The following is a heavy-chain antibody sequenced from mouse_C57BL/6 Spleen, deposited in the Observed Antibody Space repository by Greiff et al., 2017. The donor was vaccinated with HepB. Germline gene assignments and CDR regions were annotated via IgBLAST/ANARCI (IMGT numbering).Heavy chain of an antibody. V-gene: IGHV1-69*01. J-gene: IGHJ3*01. CDR2: IDPSDSYT. CDR1: GYTFTSYW. Sequence: QVHVKQPGAELVMPGASVKLSCKASGYTFTSYWMHWVKQRPGQGLEWIGEIDPSDSYTNYNQKFKGKSTLTVDKSSSTAYMQLSSLTSEDSAVYYCARSEAYWGQGTLVTVSA. CDR3: ARSEAY.